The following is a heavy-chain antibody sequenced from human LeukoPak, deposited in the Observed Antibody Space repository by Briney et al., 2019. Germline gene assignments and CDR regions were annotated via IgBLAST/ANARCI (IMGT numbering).Heavy chain of an antibody. V-gene: IGHV4-31*03. Sequence: SETPSLTCTVSGGSISSGGSYWSWIRRHPGKGLEWIGYIYYSGSTYYNPSLKSRVTISVDTSKNQFSLKLSSVTAADTAVYYCARVNLYYGSGSYSRPFDYWGQGTLVTVSS. J-gene: IGHJ4*02. D-gene: IGHD3-10*01. CDR1: GGSISSGGSY. CDR3: ARVNLYYGSGSYSRPFDY. CDR2: IYYSGST.